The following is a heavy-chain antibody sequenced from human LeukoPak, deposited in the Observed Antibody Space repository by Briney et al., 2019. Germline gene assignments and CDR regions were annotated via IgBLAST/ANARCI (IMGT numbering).Heavy chain of an antibody. CDR3: TRELAY. V-gene: IGHV3-48*01. CDR1: GFTFSSYI. Sequence: PGGSLRLSCVASGFTFSSYIMNWVRQAPGKGLEWVSYIGSGSTGIYYADSVKGRFSISRDDAKSSLYLQLNSLRAEDTAVYYCTRELAYWGQGALVTVSS. CDR2: IGSGSTGI. J-gene: IGHJ4*02. D-gene: IGHD5-12*01.